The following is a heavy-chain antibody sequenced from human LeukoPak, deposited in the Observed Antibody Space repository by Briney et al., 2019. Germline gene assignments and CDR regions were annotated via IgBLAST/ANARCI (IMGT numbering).Heavy chain of an antibody. Sequence: GGSLRVSCAASGFTFSSYWMSWVRQAPGKGLEWVANIKQDESEKYYVDSVKGRFTISRDNAKNSLHLQMNSLRAEDTAVYYCARDKIEGPTKLDYWGQGILVTVSS. D-gene: IGHD1-1*01. CDR3: ARDKIEGPTKLDY. CDR2: IKQDESEK. V-gene: IGHV3-7*01. J-gene: IGHJ4*02. CDR1: GFTFSSYW.